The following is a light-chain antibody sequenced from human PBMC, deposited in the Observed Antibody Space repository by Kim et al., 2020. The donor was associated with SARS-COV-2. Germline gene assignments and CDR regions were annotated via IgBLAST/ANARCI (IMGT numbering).Light chain of an antibody. J-gene: IGKJ1*01. CDR2: EAS. V-gene: IGKV1-5*03. CDR3: HQYDAYPRT. CDR1: QSVTTW. Sequence: DIQMTQSPSTLSASVGDRVTITCRASQSVTTWLAWYQQKPGQAPKLLIYEASSLQNGVPPRFSGSGSGTEFALTISSLQPEDFATYYCHQYDAYPRTFGQGTKVDIK.